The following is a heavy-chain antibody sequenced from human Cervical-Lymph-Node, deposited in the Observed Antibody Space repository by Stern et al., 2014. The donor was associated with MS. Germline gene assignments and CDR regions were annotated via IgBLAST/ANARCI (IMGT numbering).Heavy chain of an antibody. Sequence: VQLVQSGAEVKKPGESLKISCKGSGYSFTANWIAWVRQMPGKGLEWMGIIYPGDSDTRYSQSFQGQVPSSAHKSISTAYLQWSSLKASDTAMYYCARDYGAYACDYWGQGTLVTVSS. J-gene: IGHJ4*02. CDR2: IYPGDSDT. CDR3: ARDYGAYACDY. V-gene: IGHV5-51*01. CDR1: GYSFTANW. D-gene: IGHD4-17*01.